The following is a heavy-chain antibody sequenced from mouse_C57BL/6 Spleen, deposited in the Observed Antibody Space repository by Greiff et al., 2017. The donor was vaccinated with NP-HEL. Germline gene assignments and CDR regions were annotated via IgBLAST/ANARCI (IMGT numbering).Heavy chain of an antibody. V-gene: IGHV1-82*01. CDR2: IYPGDGDT. Sequence: VQLQESGPELVKPGASVKISCKASGYAFSSSWMNWVKQRPGKGLEWIGRIYPGDGDTNYNGKFKGKATMTADKSSSTAYMQLSSLPSEDSAVXFCARKGRIYYDYDGGFAYWGQGTLVTVSA. D-gene: IGHD2-4*01. J-gene: IGHJ3*01. CDR1: GYAFSSSW. CDR3: ARKGRIYYDYDGGFAY.